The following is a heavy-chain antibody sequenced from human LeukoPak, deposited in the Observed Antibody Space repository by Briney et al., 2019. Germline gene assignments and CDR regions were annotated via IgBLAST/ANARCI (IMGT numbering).Heavy chain of an antibody. CDR1: GGSISSGSYY. J-gene: IGHJ6*03. CDR2: IYTSGST. Sequence: PSETLSLTCTVSGGSISSGSYYWRWIRQPAGKGLEWIGRIYTSGSTNYNPSLKSRVTISVDTSKNQFSLKLSSVTAADTAVYYCARGPQARYDFWSDYYYYYMDVWGKGTTVTVSS. D-gene: IGHD3-3*01. CDR3: ARGPQARYDFWSDYYYYYMDV. V-gene: IGHV4-61*02.